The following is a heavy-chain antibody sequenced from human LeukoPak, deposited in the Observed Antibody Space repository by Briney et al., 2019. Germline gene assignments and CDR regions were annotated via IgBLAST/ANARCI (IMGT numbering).Heavy chain of an antibody. J-gene: IGHJ4*02. CDR1: GYTFTTYG. CDR3: ARRLGGRVGYFDY. D-gene: IGHD1-26*01. CDR2: INPSGGST. V-gene: IGHV1-46*01. Sequence: ASVKVSCKASGYTFTTYGISWVRQAPGQGLEWMGIINPSGGSTSYAQKFQGRVTMTRDMSTSTVYMELSSLRSEDTAVYYCARRLGGRVGYFDYWGQGTLVTVSS.